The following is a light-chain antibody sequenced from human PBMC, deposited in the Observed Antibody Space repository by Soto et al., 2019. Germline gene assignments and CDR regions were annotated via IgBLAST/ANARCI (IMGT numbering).Light chain of an antibody. CDR3: QQYYSSPIT. J-gene: IGKJ5*01. V-gene: IGKV4-1*01. CDR1: QSVLYSSNNKNY. CDR2: WAS. Sequence: DIVMTQSPDSLAVSLGERATINCKSSQSVLYSSNNKNYLAWYQQKPSQPPKLLIYWASTRESGLPDRFSGSGSGTDFTLTISSLQAEDVAVYYCQQYYSSPITFGHGTRLEIK.